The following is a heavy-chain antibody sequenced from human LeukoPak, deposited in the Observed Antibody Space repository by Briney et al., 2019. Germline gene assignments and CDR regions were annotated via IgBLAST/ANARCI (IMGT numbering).Heavy chain of an antibody. V-gene: IGHV3-30*18. CDR1: GFTFSSYG. J-gene: IGHJ4*02. CDR3: AKSPAAGIFDY. Sequence: GGSLRLSCAASGFTFSSYGMHLVRQAPGKGLEWVAVISYDGSNKYYADSVKGRFTISRDNSKNTLYLQMNSLRAEDTAVYYCAKSPAAGIFDYWGQGTLVTVSS. CDR2: ISYDGSNK. D-gene: IGHD6-13*01.